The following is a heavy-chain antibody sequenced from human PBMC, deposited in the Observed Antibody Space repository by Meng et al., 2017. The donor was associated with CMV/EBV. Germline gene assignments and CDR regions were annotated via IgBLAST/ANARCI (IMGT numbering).Heavy chain of an antibody. Sequence: VQLRQSGPGLVKPSPTLSLACAISGDSVSSNSAAWNWIRQSPARGLEWLGRTYYRSKWYNDYAVSVKSRITNNPDTSQNQFSLQLNSVTPEDTAVYYSARDKGMVELGSWFDPWGQGTLVTVSS. CDR2: TYYRSKWYN. D-gene: IGHD2-15*01. V-gene: IGHV6-1*01. CDR1: GDSVSSNSAA. J-gene: IGHJ5*02. CDR3: ARDKGMVELGSWFDP.